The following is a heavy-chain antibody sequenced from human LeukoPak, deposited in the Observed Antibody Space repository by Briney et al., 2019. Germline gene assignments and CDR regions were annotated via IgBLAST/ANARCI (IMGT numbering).Heavy chain of an antibody. CDR3: AKQPIYIAARPPDSHPIDY. Sequence: GRSLRLSCAASGFTFSSYAMHWVRQAPGKGLEWVAFIRYDGSNKYSADSVKGRFTISRDNSKNTLYLQMNSLRAEDTAVYYCAKQPIYIAARPPDSHPIDYWGQGTLVTVSS. V-gene: IGHV3-30*02. D-gene: IGHD6-6*01. CDR2: IRYDGSNK. CDR1: GFTFSSYA. J-gene: IGHJ4*02.